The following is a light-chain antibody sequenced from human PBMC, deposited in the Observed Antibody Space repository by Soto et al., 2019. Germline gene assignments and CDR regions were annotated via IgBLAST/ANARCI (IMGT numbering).Light chain of an antibody. V-gene: IGKV1-9*01. CDR2: SAS. CDR1: QGMSTY. Sequence: DIPLTQSPSFLSASVGDTVTITCRASQGMSTYLAWYQQKPGKVPKLLIRSASTLQSGVPPRFSGGGSGTEFSLTISTLQPDDSGIYYYQQLNGYQLAFGGGTKVEIK. J-gene: IGKJ4*01. CDR3: QQLNGYQLA.